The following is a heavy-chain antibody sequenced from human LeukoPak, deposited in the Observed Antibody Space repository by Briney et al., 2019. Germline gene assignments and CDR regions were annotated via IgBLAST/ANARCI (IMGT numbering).Heavy chain of an antibody. D-gene: IGHD6-19*01. V-gene: IGHV1-8*01. Sequence: ASVKVSCKASGYTFTTYDINWVRQATGQGLEWMGWMNPNSGNTGYAQKFQGRLTMTRNASISTAYMELSSLRSEDTAVYYCASGGSGWPIDYWGQGTLVTVSS. CDR3: ASGGSGWPIDY. J-gene: IGHJ4*02. CDR2: MNPNSGNT. CDR1: GYTFTTYD.